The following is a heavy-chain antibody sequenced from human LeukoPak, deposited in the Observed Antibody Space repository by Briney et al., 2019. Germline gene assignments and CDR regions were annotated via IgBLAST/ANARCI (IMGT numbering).Heavy chain of an antibody. CDR1: GVSISSYY. CDR3: AGGGAYYYDSSAPY. Sequence: PSETLSLTCTVSGVSISSYYWSWIRQPPGKGLGWIGYIYYSGSTNYNPSLKSRVTISVDTSKNQFSLKLSSVTAADTAVYYCAGGGAYYYDSSAPYWGQGTLVTVSS. D-gene: IGHD3-22*01. J-gene: IGHJ4*02. V-gene: IGHV4-59*01. CDR2: IYYSGST.